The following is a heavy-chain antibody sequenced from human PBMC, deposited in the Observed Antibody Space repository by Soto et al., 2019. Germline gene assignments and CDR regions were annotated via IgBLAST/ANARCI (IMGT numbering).Heavy chain of an antibody. J-gene: IGHJ6*02. D-gene: IGHD3-3*01. V-gene: IGHV3-30*18. Sequence: GKGLEWVAVISYDGSNKYYADSVKGRFTISRDNSKNTLYLQMNSLRAEDTAVYYCVKDLADYWSRYSSTGMAFRLQRSTVTVFS. CDR3: VKDLADYWSRYSSTGMAF. CDR2: ISYDGSNK.